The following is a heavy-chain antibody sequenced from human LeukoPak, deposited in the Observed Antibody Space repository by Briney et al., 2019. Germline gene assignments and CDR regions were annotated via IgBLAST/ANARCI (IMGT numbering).Heavy chain of an antibody. CDR2: INHSGST. Sequence: SETLSLTCAVYGGSFSGYYWSWIRQPPGKGLEWIGEINHSGSTNYNPSLKSRVTISVDTSKNQFSLKLSSVTAADTAVYYCARGRIVGHYYDSSGYYYVFDYWGQGTLVTVSS. J-gene: IGHJ4*02. CDR3: ARGRIVGHYYDSSGYYYVFDY. CDR1: GGSFSGYY. D-gene: IGHD3-22*01. V-gene: IGHV4-34*01.